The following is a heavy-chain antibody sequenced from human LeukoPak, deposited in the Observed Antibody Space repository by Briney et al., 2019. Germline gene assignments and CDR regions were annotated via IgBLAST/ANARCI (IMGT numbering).Heavy chain of an antibody. CDR3: ARAYYYGSGSYDLYYYYMDV. V-gene: IGHV1-2*02. Sequence: ASVKVSCKASGYTFTGYYMHWVRQAPGQGLEWMGWINPNSGGTNYAQKFQGRVTMTRDTSISTAYMELSRLRSDDTAVYYCARAYYYGSGSYDLYYYYMDVWGKGTTVTISS. CDR2: INPNSGGT. D-gene: IGHD3-10*01. J-gene: IGHJ6*03. CDR1: GYTFTGYY.